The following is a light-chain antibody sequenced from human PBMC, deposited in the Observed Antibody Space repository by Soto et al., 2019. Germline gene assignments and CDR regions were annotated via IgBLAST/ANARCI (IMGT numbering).Light chain of an antibody. CDR1: SSSIGSNL. Sequence: QSVLTQPPSASGTPGQRVTISCSGSSSSIGSNLVYWYQQLPGTAPKLLIYTNNQRPSGVPDRFSGSKSGTSASLAISGLRSEDEADYYYAAWDDRLSGMVFGGGTKLTVL. CDR2: TNN. J-gene: IGLJ2*01. V-gene: IGLV1-47*02. CDR3: AAWDDRLSGMV.